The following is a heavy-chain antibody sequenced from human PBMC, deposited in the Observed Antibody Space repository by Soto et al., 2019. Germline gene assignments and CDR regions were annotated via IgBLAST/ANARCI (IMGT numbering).Heavy chain of an antibody. CDR3: ARDLAAAGTQSAFDI. V-gene: IGHV1-2*04. J-gene: IGHJ3*02. CDR2: TNPNSGGT. CDR1: GYTFTGYY. D-gene: IGHD6-13*01. Sequence: ASVKVSCKASGYTFTGYYMHWVRQAPGQGLEWMGWTNPNSGGTNYAQKFQGWVTMTRDTSISTAYMELSRLRSDDTAVYYCARDLAAAGTQSAFDIWGQGTMVTVSS.